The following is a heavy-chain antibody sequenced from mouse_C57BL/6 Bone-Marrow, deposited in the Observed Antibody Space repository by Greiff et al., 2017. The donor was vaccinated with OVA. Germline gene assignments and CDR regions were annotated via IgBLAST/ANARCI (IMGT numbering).Heavy chain of an antibody. Sequence: EVQLQQSGPELVKPGASVKIPCKASGYTFTDYNMDWVKQSHGKSLEWIGDINPNNGGTIYNQKFKGKATLTVDKSSSTADMELRSLTSEDTAVYYCARRCYYYCSSYLFDYWGQGTTLTVSS. CDR1: GYTFTDYN. CDR2: INPNNGGT. D-gene: IGHD1-1*01. J-gene: IGHJ2*01. V-gene: IGHV1-18*01. CDR3: ARRCYYYCSSYLFDY.